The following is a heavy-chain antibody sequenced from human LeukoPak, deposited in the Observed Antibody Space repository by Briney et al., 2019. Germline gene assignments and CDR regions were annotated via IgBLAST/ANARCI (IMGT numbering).Heavy chain of an antibody. CDR2: IYTSGST. Sequence: SETLSLTCTVSGGSISSYYWSWIRQPAGKGLEWIGRIYTSGSTNYNPSLKSRVTISVDTSKNQFSLKLSSVTAADTAVYYCVYYDSSGYYYGLNFDYWGQGTLVTVSS. D-gene: IGHD3-22*01. CDR1: GGSISSYY. V-gene: IGHV4-4*07. J-gene: IGHJ4*02. CDR3: VYYDSSGYYYGLNFDY.